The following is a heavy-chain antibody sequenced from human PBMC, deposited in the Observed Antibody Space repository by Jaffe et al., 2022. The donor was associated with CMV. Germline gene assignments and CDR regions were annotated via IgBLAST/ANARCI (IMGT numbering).Heavy chain of an antibody. CDR1: GFTFSSYA. V-gene: IGHV3-23*01. CDR3: AKWGPEGYYYDSGFDY. Sequence: EVQLLESGGGLVQPGGSLRLSCAASGFTFSSYAMSWVRQAPGKGLEWVSAISGSGGSTYYADSVKGRFTISRDNSKNTLYLQMNSLRAEDTAVYYCAKWGPEGYYYDSGFDYWGQGTLVTVSS. CDR2: ISGSGGST. D-gene: IGHD3-22*01. J-gene: IGHJ4*02.